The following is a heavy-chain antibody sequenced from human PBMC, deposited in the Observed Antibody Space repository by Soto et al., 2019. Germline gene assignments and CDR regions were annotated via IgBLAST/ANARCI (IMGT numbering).Heavy chain of an antibody. CDR3: ARVTPKIPSVDY. D-gene: IGHD2-2*02. Sequence: SETLSLTCTVSGGSISSGGYYWSWIRQHPGKGLEWIGYIYYSGSTYYNPSLKSRVTISVDTSKNQFSLKLSSVTAADTAVYYCARVTPKIPSVDYWGQGTLVTVSS. CDR1: GGSISSGGYY. V-gene: IGHV4-31*03. CDR2: IYYSGST. J-gene: IGHJ4*02.